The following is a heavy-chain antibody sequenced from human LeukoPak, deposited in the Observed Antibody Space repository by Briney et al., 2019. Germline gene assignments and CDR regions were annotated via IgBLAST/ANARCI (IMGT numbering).Heavy chain of an antibody. D-gene: IGHD6-19*01. CDR1: GYSFTHYA. Sequence: ASVKVSCKASGYSFTHYALHWVRQPPAQRLEWMGCIDVDNGRTQYSKKFRDRVTITRNTSADTAYIEVSSLRLEDTAVYFCVRGGPNPSGGILDNWGQGTLVTVSS. V-gene: IGHV1-3*01. CDR3: VRGGPNPSGGILDN. CDR2: IDVDNGRT. J-gene: IGHJ4*02.